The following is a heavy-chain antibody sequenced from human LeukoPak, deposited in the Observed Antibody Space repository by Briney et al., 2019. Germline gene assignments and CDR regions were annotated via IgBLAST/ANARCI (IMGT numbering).Heavy chain of an antibody. J-gene: IGHJ4*02. D-gene: IGHD6-19*01. Sequence: GGSLRLSCAASGFTASTNYMSWVRQAPGKGLEWVSVIHSGGSTYYADSVKGRFTISRDNSKNTLYLQMNSLRAEDTAVYYCARVASSGWYSPYYFEYWGQGTLVTVSS. V-gene: IGHV3-66*01. CDR1: GFTASTNY. CDR3: ARVASSGWYSPYYFEY. CDR2: IHSGGST.